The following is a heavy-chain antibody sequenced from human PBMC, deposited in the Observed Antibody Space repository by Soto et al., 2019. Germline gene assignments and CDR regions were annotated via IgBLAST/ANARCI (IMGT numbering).Heavy chain of an antibody. D-gene: IGHD6-13*01. CDR2: ISAYNGNT. Sequence: ASVKVSCKASGYTFTSYGISWVRQAPGQGLEWMGWISAYNGNTNYAQKLQGRVTMTTDTSTSTAYMELRSLRSDDTAVYYCARDSGIAAAGRHYYYYYYGMEVWGQGTTVNVAS. CDR1: GYTFTSYG. CDR3: ARDSGIAAAGRHYYYYYYGMEV. J-gene: IGHJ6*01. V-gene: IGHV1-18*01.